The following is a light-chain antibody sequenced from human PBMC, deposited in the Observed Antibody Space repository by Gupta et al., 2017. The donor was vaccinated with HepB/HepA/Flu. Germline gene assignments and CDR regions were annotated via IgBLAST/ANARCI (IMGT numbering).Light chain of an antibody. Sequence: DIVLSQTPLVLSVTPGQSASLSCSASQSGLHTDGKTCLNWYVQKAGQPPQLLIDEGSCRFSGVPDRFIGSGSGTEFTLQISRGEPEDVGVYYCRQKVQLPITFGQGTLLEI. CDR3: RQKVQLPIT. V-gene: IGKV2D-29*01. J-gene: IGKJ5*01. CDR2: EGS. CDR1: QSGLHTDGKTC.